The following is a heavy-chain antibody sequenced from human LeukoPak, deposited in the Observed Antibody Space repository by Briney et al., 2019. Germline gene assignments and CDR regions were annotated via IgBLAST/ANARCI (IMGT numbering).Heavy chain of an antibody. CDR3: AKGRGGIYDSSGYYDY. J-gene: IGHJ4*02. CDR1: GFTFSSCW. CDR2: IKHDGSEK. V-gene: IGHV3-7*03. D-gene: IGHD3-22*01. Sequence: PGGSLRLSCAASGFTFSSCWMSWVRQAPGKGLEWVANIKHDGSEKYYVDSVKGRFTISRDNTKNSLYLQMNSLRAEDMALYYCAKGRGGIYDSSGYYDYWGQGTLVTVSS.